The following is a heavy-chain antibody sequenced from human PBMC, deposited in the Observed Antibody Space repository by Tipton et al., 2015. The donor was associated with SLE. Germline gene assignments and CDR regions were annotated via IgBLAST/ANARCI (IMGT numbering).Heavy chain of an antibody. J-gene: IGHJ6*03. D-gene: IGHD6-19*01. CDR2: INHSGST. V-gene: IGHV4-34*01. CDR3: ARSSSGWYKGAMDV. Sequence: TLSLTCAVYGGSFSGYYWSWIRQPPGKGLEWIGEINHSGSTNYNPSLKSRVTISVDTSKKQFSLKLSSVTAADTAVYYCARSSSGWYKGAMDVWGKGTTVIVSS. CDR1: GGSFSGYY.